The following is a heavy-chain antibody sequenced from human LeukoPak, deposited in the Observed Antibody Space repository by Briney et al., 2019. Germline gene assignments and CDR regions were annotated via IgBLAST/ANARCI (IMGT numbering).Heavy chain of an antibody. J-gene: IGHJ3*02. V-gene: IGHV4-30-4*07. CDR1: GGSISSGGYS. D-gene: IGHD5-24*01. CDR3: ARGAGSTISNDAFDM. CDR2: MFYTGNT. Sequence: SQTLSLTCAVSGGSISSGGYSWSWIRQLPGKGLEWIGYMFYTGNTYYNPSLKSRVTISVDTSKNQFSLKLSSVTAADTAVYYCARGAGSTISNDAFDMWGQGTMVSVSS.